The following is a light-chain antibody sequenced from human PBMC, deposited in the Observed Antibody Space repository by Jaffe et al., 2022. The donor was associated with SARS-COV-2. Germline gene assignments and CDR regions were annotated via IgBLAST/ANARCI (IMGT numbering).Light chain of an antibody. CDR1: QDVNSY. J-gene: IGKJ2*01. CDR3: QQADTFPFT. CDR2: GAS. V-gene: IGKV1-12*01. Sequence: DIQMTQSPSSVSASVGDRVTITCRASQDVNSYVAWYQQKPGKAPKLLIYGASRLQSGVPSRFSGRRSGTDFTLSISSLQPEDFATYFCQQADTFPFTFGQGTNLEI.